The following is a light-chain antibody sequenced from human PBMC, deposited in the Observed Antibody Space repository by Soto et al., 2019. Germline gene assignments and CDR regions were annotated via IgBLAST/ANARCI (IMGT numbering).Light chain of an antibody. Sequence: QSVLTQPASVSGSPGQSITISCTGTSGDVGAYNFVPWYQQHPGKAPKLIVYHVSDRPSGFSSRFSGSKSGNSASLTIPGLHAEDEADYYCSSYAGSDTFVFGTGTKVTVL. CDR2: HVS. V-gene: IGLV2-14*03. CDR1: SGDVGAYNF. J-gene: IGLJ1*01. CDR3: SSYAGSDTFV.